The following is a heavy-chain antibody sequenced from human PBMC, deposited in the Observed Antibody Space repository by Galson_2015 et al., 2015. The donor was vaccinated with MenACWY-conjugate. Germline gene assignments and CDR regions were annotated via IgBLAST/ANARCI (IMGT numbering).Heavy chain of an antibody. CDR3: SRGGEAKLIIVGGISDI. Sequence: SLRLSCAASGFTFSNYWMHWVCQGPGKGLEWLSRIDNDGNRITYADSVKGRFTISRDNAKNTLYLQINSVRADDAAVYYCSRGGEAKLIIVGGISDIWGQGTTVTVSS. J-gene: IGHJ3*02. CDR1: GFTFSNYW. D-gene: IGHD1-26*01. V-gene: IGHV3-74*01. CDR2: IDNDGNRI.